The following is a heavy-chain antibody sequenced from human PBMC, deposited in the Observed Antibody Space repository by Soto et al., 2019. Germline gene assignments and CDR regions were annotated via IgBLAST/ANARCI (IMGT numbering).Heavy chain of an antibody. CDR3: AGRSGSSDY. V-gene: IGHV3-30*04. Sequence: GGSLRLSCAASGFTFSNYTMHWVRQAPGKGLEWVALISYDEIDKYFADAVKGRFTISRDNSKNTLYLQMDSLRAEDTAVYYCAGRSGSSDYWGRGTLVTGS. J-gene: IGHJ4*02. CDR1: GFTFSNYT. D-gene: IGHD3-10*01. CDR2: ISYDEIDK.